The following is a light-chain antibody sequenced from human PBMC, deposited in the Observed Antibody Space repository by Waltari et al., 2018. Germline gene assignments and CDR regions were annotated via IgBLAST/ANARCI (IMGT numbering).Light chain of an antibody. CDR1: QSISEW. CDR3: QQYISFSPLT. V-gene: IGKV1-5*03. CDR2: RTS. Sequence: DIQMTPSPSTLSASVGDRITITCRASQSISEWLAWYQQKPGKAPKLLIDRTSFLQSGVPSRFSGSGSASGTDFTLTISSLQPDDFATYYCQQYISFSPLTFGGGTRVEIK. J-gene: IGKJ4*01.